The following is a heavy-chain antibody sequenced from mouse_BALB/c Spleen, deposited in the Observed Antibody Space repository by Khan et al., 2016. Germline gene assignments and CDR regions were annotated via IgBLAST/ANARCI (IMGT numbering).Heavy chain of an antibody. Sequence: EVELVESGGGLVQPGGSRKLSCAASGFTFSSFGMHWVRQAPEKGLEWVAFISRGSSAIYYADTVKGRFTISRDNPKNTLFLQMTSLRSEDTAMYYCGRGDYWGQGTTLTVSS. J-gene: IGHJ2*01. CDR2: ISRGSSAI. CDR3: GRGDY. CDR1: GFTFSSFG. V-gene: IGHV5-17*02.